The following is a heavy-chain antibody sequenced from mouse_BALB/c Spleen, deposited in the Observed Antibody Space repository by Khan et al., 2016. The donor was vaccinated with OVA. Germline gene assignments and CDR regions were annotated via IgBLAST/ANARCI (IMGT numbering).Heavy chain of an antibody. CDR1: GYSITSDYA. Sequence: EVQLQESGPGLVKPSQSLSLTCTVTGYSITSDYAWNWIRQLPGNKLEWMAYISYSGSTGYNPSLKSRVSITRATSKNQFFLQLNSVTAEDTATCYCARRLCYGRWYFDVWGAGTSVTVSS. D-gene: IGHD1-1*01. CDR3: ARRLCYGRWYFDV. CDR2: ISYSGST. J-gene: IGHJ1*01. V-gene: IGHV3-2*02.